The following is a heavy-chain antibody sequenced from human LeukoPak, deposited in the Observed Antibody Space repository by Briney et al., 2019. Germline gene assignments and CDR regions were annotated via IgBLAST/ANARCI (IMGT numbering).Heavy chain of an antibody. CDR3: ARGEEQWLRFDY. CDR1: GGSISSYY. CDR2: FYHSGST. J-gene: IGHJ4*02. D-gene: IGHD6-19*01. V-gene: IGHV4-59*12. Sequence: SETLSLTCTVSGGSISSYYWSWIRQPPGKGLEWIGYFYHSGSTYYNPSLKSRVTISVDTSKNQFSLKLSSVTAADTAVYYCARGEEQWLRFDYWGQGTLVTVSS.